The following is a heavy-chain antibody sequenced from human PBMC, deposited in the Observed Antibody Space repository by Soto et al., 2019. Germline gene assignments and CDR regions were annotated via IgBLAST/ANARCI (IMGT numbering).Heavy chain of an antibody. J-gene: IGHJ6*02. Sequence: SETLSLTCTVSGGSISSGDYYWSWIRQPPGKGLEWIGYIYYSGSTYYNPSLKSRVTISVDTSKNQFSLKLSSVTAADTAVYYCARDRTDFWIFYYFVGQGGGMDVWGQGTTVTVSS. CDR1: GGSISSGDYY. CDR2: IYYSGST. CDR3: ARDRTDFWIFYYFVGQGGGMDV. D-gene: IGHD3-3*01. V-gene: IGHV4-30-4*01.